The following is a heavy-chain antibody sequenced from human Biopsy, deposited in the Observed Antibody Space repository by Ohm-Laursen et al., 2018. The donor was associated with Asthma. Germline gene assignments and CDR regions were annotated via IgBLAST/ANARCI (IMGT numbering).Heavy chain of an antibody. Sequence: SPRLSCAASGFTFRNFGMHWVRQAPGKGLEWVALISSDVREWYADSVKGRFTISRDNSGNTLHLEMNSLRAEDTAVYFCAKEVFPGWELRRGPDSWGQGTLVTVSS. V-gene: IGHV3-30*18. CDR3: AKEVFPGWELRRGPDS. J-gene: IGHJ4*02. CDR2: ISSDVRE. CDR1: GFTFRNFG. D-gene: IGHD1-26*01.